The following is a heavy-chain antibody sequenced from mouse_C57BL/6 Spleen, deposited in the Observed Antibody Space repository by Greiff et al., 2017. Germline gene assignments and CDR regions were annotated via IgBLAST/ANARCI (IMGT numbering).Heavy chain of an antibody. CDR2: IYPGDGDT. CDR3: ARGGGNYYGSSFFDY. Sequence: QVQLQQSGPELVKPGASVKISCKASGYAFSSSWMNWVKQRPGKGLEWIGRIYPGDGDTNYNGKFKGKATLTADKASSTAYMQLSSLKSEDSAVYFCARGGGNYYGSSFFDYWGQGTTLTVSS. CDR1: GYAFSSSW. J-gene: IGHJ2*01. V-gene: IGHV1-82*01. D-gene: IGHD1-1*01.